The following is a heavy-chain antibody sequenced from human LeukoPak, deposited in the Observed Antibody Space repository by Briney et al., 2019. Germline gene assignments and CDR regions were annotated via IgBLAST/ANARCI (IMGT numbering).Heavy chain of an antibody. CDR2: IYYSGST. J-gene: IGHJ6*03. CDR1: GGSISSYY. Sequence: PSETLSLTCTVSGGSISSYYWSWIRQPPGKGLEWIGYIYYSGSTNYNPSLKSRVTISVDTSKNQFSLKLSSVTAADTAVYYCARGAARHPYYYYYMDVWGKGTTVTVSS. V-gene: IGHV4-59*12. CDR3: ARGAARHPYYYYYMDV. D-gene: IGHD6-6*01.